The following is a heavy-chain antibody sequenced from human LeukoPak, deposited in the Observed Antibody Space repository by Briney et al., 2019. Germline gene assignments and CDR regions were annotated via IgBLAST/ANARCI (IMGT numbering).Heavy chain of an antibody. V-gene: IGHV4-61*02. J-gene: IGHJ6*03. Sequence: PSETLSLTCTVSGGSISSVSYYWSWVRQPAGKGLEWIGRIYASGTTNYNPSLKSRVTISVDTSKSQLSLKLSSVTAADTAVYYCARGIWFGVDYYYYMDVWGKGTTVTISS. D-gene: IGHD3-10*01. CDR1: GGSISSVSYY. CDR3: ARGIWFGVDYYYYMDV. CDR2: IYASGTT.